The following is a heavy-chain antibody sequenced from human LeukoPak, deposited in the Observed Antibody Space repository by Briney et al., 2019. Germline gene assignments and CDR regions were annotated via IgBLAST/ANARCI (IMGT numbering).Heavy chain of an antibody. CDR2: IYYSGST. V-gene: IGHV4-59*12. CDR1: GGSLSSYY. J-gene: IGHJ6*02. D-gene: IGHD3-22*01. Sequence: PSETLSLTCTVSGGSLSSYYWSWIRQPPGKGLEWIGYIYYSGSTNYNPSLTSRVTISVDTSKNQFSLKLSSVTAADTAVYYCARGARYYDSSGYYPYYYYGMDVWGQGTTVTVSS. CDR3: ARGARYYDSSGYYPYYYYGMDV.